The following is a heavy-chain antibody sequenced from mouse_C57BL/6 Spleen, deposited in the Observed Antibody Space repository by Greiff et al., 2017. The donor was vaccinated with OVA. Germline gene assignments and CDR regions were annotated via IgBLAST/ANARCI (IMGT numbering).Heavy chain of an antibody. V-gene: IGHV1-82*01. D-gene: IGHD2-3*01. CDR3: ARPYEGYRAWFAY. J-gene: IGHJ3*01. CDR2: IYPGDGDT. CDR1: GYAFSSSW. Sequence: VQLQQSGPELVKPGASVKISCKASGYAFSSSWMNWVKQRPGKGLEWIGRIYPGDGDTNYNGKFKGKATLTADKSSSTAYMQLSSLTSEDSGVYFCARPYEGYRAWFAYWRQGTMVTVYA.